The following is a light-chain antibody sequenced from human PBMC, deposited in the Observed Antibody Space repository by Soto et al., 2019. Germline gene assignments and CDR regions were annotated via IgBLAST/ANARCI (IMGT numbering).Light chain of an antibody. J-gene: IGLJ1*01. CDR1: SSDVGGYNY. CDR2: DVS. CDR3: SSYTSSNPLYV. V-gene: IGLV2-14*01. Sequence: QSVLTQPASVSGSPGQSITVSCTGTSSDVGGYNYVSWYQQHPGKAPKLMIYDVSNRPSGVSNRFSGSKSGNTASLTISGLQAEDEADYYCSSYTSSNPLYVFGTGTKLTVL.